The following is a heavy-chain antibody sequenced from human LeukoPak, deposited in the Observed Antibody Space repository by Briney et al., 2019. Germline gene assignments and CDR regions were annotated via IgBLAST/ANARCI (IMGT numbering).Heavy chain of an antibody. J-gene: IGHJ4*02. CDR3: ARHPYLVIMLKEVGYYFDY. CDR2: IYYSGST. Sequence: PSETLSLTCTVSGGSISSSSYYWGWIRQPPGKGLEWIGSIYYSGSTYYNPSLKSRVTIPVYTSKNPFSLKLSSVTAADTAVYYCARHPYLVIMLKEVGYYFDYWGQGTLVTVSS. D-gene: IGHD3-9*01. CDR1: GGSISSSSYY. V-gene: IGHV4-39*01.